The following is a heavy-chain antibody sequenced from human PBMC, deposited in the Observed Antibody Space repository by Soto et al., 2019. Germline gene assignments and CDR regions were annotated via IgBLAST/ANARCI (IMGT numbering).Heavy chain of an antibody. J-gene: IGHJ4*02. Sequence: EVPLLESGGVLVQPGGSLRLSCAASGFTFSSYALRWVLQAPGQGLGWVSAISGSGGSAYYADSVKGRFTISSDNSKNPLYLQMNRLRAEDKAVYYCAANMGYQLLWGGDCWGQGALVTDSA. CDR2: ISGSGGSA. D-gene: IGHD2-2*01. CDR1: GFTFSSYA. V-gene: IGHV3-23*01. CDR3: AANMGYQLLWGGDC.